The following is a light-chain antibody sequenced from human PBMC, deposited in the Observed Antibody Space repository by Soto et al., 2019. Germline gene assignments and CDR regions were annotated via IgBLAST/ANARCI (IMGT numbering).Light chain of an antibody. CDR2: EVN. Sequence: QSALTQPPSASGSPGQSVTISCTGTSSDVGGYNYVSWYQQHPGKAPKLMIFEVNKRPSGVPDRFSGSKSGNTASLTVSGLQAEDEAEYYCSSYAGSNSYVFGTGTKVTVL. CDR3: SSYAGSNSYV. CDR1: SSDVGGYNY. V-gene: IGLV2-8*01. J-gene: IGLJ1*01.